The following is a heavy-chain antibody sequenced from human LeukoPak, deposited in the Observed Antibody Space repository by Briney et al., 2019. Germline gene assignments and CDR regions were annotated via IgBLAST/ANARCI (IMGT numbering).Heavy chain of an antibody. CDR2: ISAYNGHT. CDR1: GYTFTSFG. Sequence: ASVKVSCKASGYTFTSFGISWVRQAPGQGLEWMGWISAYNGHTNYAQKCQGRVTMTTDTSTSTAYMELRSLRSDDTAVYYCARDSPPNITGATFHYYYYYGMGVWGQGTTVTVSS. D-gene: IGHD1-20*01. CDR3: ARDSPPNITGATFHYYYYYGMGV. V-gene: IGHV1-18*01. J-gene: IGHJ6*02.